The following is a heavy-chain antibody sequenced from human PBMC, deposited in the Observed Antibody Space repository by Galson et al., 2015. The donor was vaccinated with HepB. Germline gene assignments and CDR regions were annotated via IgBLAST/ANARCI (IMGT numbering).Heavy chain of an antibody. CDR1: GGPISSYY. J-gene: IGHJ4*02. V-gene: IGHV4-59*01. CDR3: ARGEGLWFGELPHFDY. D-gene: IGHD3-10*01. CDR2: IYYSGST. Sequence: SETLSLTCTVSGGPISSYYWSWIRQPPGKGLEWIGYIYYSGSTNYNPSLKSRVTISVDTSKNQFSLKLSSVTAADTAVYYCARGEGLWFGELPHFDYWGQGTLVTVSS.